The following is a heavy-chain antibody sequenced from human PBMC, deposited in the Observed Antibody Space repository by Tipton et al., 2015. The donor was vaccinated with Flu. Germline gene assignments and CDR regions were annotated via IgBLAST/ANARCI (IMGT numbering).Heavy chain of an antibody. CDR2: MWFDGSNI. V-gene: IGHV3-33*08. CDR1: GFTFGSYG. J-gene: IGHJ4*02. Sequence: QLVQSGGGLVQPGGSLRLSCAASGFTFGSYGMHWVRQAPGKGLEWVALMWFDGSNIYYADSVKGRFTISRDNSKNTLYLQLSGLTVEDTAVYYCAREIGEYYFDFWGQGTLVTVSS. D-gene: IGHD3-16*01. CDR3: AREIGEYYFDF.